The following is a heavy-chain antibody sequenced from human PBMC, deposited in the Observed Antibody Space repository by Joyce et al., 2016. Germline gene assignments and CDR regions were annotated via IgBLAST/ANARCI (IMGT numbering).Heavy chain of an antibody. Sequence: EVQLVEAGGGLVQPGGSLRLSCAASGFTFSGYSMNWVRQSQGKGVGWVSYISSSSSTIYYADSVKGRFTISRDNAKNSLYLQMNSLRAEDTAVYYCAKADYGDKIDAFDIWGQGTMVTVSS. CDR3: AKADYGDKIDAFDI. CDR2: ISSSSSTI. CDR1: GFTFSGYS. D-gene: IGHD4-17*01. J-gene: IGHJ3*02. V-gene: IGHV3-48*01.